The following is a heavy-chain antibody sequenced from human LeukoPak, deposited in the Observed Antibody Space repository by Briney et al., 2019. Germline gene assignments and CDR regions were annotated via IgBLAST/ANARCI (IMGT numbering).Heavy chain of an antibody. V-gene: IGHV4-4*02. CDR3: AREEAARPFYYYYFMDL. CDR2: ICHRGST. Sequence: SETLSLTCAVSGGSISSSHWWSWVRQPPGKGLEGIGEICHRGSTNYTPSRKIRVTISADKSKNQFSLKLSSATAADTAVYYCAREEAARPFYYYYFMDLWGKGTTVTVSS. J-gene: IGHJ6*03. D-gene: IGHD6-6*01. CDR1: GGSISSSHW.